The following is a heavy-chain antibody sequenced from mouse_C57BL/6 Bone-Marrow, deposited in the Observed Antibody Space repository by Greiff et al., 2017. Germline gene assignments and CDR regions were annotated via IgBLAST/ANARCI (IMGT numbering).Heavy chain of an antibody. CDR1: GYTFTSYW. D-gene: IGHD2-4*01. J-gene: IGHJ4*01. Sequence: VKLQQPGAELVKPGASVRLSCKASGYTFTSYWMHWVKQRPGQGLEWIGIIHPNSGSTNYNEKFKSKATLTVDKSSSTAYMQLSILTSEDSAVYYYARRGYDYDVYYAMGYWGQRTSVTVSS. V-gene: IGHV1-64*01. CDR2: IHPNSGST. CDR3: ARRGYDYDVYYAMGY.